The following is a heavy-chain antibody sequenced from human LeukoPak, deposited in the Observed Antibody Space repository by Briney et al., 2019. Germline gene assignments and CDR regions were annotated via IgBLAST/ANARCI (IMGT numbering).Heavy chain of an antibody. CDR2: ISASSGQI. Sequence: GGSLRLSCAASGFTFSDYSMNWVRQAPGKGLEWVSSISASSGQIHYADSAKGRFTNSRDNAKNSLYLQMNSLRAEDTAVYYCARAEYSSSWSYVYYFDNWGQGTLVTVSS. J-gene: IGHJ4*02. CDR1: GFTFSDYS. CDR3: ARAEYSSSWSYVYYFDN. D-gene: IGHD6-13*01. V-gene: IGHV3-21*01.